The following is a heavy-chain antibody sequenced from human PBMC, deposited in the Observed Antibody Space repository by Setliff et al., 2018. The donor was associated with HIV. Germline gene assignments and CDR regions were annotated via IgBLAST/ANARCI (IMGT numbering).Heavy chain of an antibody. CDR2: IYYSGDT. J-gene: IGHJ4*02. Sequence: SETLSLTCTVSGASVNSDDYYWSWIRQTPGKGLEWIGYIYYSGDTYYNATLQSRATILLDTSKNQFFLTLTSVSAADTAVYFCARVPFGSGSYYFDFWGQGTLVTVSS. D-gene: IGHD3-10*01. V-gene: IGHV4-30-4*01. CDR3: ARVPFGSGSYYFDF. CDR1: GASVNSDDYY.